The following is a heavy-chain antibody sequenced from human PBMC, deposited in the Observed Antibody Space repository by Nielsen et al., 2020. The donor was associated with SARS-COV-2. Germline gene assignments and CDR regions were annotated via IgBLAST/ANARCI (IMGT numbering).Heavy chain of an antibody. CDR2: IWYDGSNK. V-gene: IGHV3-33*08. D-gene: IGHD5-18*01. CDR3: ARVRGYSYDFDY. CDR1: GFTFSSYA. Sequence: GGSLRLSCAASGFTFSSYAMSWVRQAPGKGLEWVAVIWYDGSNKYYADSVKGRFTISRDNSKNTLYLQMNSLRAEDTAVYYCARVRGYSYDFDYWGQGTLVTVSS. J-gene: IGHJ4*02.